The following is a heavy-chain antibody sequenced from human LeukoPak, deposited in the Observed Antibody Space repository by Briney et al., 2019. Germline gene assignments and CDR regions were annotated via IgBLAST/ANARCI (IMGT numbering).Heavy chain of an antibody. CDR2: IIPIFGTA. CDR1: GGTFSSYA. D-gene: IGHD3-10*01. CDR3: ARAPIEAMVRGVLDY. V-gene: IGHV1-69*01. J-gene: IGHJ4*02. Sequence: ASVKVSCKASGGTFSSYAISWVRQAPGQGLEWMGGIIPIFGTANYAQKFQGRVTITADESTSTAYMELSSLRSEDTAVYYCARAPIEAMVRGVLDYWGQGTLVTVSS.